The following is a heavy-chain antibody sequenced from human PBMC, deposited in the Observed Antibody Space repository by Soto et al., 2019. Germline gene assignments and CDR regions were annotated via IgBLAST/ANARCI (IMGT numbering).Heavy chain of an antibody. CDR2: IYYSGST. Sequence: PSETLSLTCTVSGGSSSNNNYYWGWIRQHPGKGLEWIGTIYYSGSTYYNPSLKSRVTVSVDTSKNLFSLKLSSVTAADTAKYYCARGRYIWGTYEDYYYMDVWGKGTTVTVSS. V-gene: IGHV4-39*01. D-gene: IGHD3-16*01. CDR1: GGSSSNNNYY. CDR3: ARGRYIWGTYEDYYYMDV. J-gene: IGHJ6*03.